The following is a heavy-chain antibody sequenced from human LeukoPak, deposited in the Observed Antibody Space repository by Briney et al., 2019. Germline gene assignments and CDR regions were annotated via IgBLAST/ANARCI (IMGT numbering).Heavy chain of an antibody. CDR1: GFTVSSNY. CDR3: AKPSRDFDSSGYSHFDY. V-gene: IGHV3-53*01. D-gene: IGHD3-22*01. J-gene: IGHJ4*02. CDR2: IYSGGST. Sequence: GGSLRLSCAASGFTVSSNYMSWVRQAPGKGLEWVSVIYSGGSTYYADSVKGRFTISRDNSKNTLYLQMHSLRAEDTAIYYCAKPSRDFDSSGYSHFDYWGQGTLVTVSS.